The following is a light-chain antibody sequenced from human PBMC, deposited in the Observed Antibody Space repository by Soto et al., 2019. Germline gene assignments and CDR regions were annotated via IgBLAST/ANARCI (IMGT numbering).Light chain of an antibody. Sequence: ALTQPPSESGSPGQSVTISCTGTKSDIGVYDFVSWYQHHPGKAPRLIIYEVVQRPSGVPDRFSGSKSGNTASLTVSGLQAADEADYFCKSYAGSNTYVFGSGTKVTVL. J-gene: IGLJ1*01. CDR1: KSDIGVYDF. CDR3: KSYAGSNTYV. CDR2: EVV. V-gene: IGLV2-8*01.